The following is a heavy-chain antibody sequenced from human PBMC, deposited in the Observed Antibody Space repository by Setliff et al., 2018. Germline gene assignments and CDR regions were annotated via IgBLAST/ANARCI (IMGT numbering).Heavy chain of an antibody. CDR1: GGSFSTYY. CDR3: ARGGTYRYFDY. CDR2: VYYSGAA. J-gene: IGHJ4*02. V-gene: IGHV4-59*01. Sequence: SETLSLTCTVSGGSFSTYYWSWIRQAPGKGLEWIGHVYYSGAANYNPSLKSRVTMSVDTSKTQFSLKLNSMTTADTAVYYCARGGTYRYFDYWGQGTLVTVSS.